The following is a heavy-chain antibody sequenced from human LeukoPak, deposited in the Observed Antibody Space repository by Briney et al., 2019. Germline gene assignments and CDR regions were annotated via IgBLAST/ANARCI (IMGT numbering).Heavy chain of an antibody. Sequence: SVKVSCKASGGTFSSYAISWVRQAPGQGLEWMGGIIPIFGTANYAQKFQGRVTITADESTSTAYMELSSLRSEDTAVYYCAINYYGPGSYLKGPYYYYMDVWGKGTTVTISS. D-gene: IGHD3-10*01. J-gene: IGHJ6*03. V-gene: IGHV1-69*13. CDR1: GGTFSSYA. CDR3: AINYYGPGSYLKGPYYYYMDV. CDR2: IIPIFGTA.